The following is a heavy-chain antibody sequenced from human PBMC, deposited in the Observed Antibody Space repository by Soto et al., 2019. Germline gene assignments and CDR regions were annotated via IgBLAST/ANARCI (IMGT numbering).Heavy chain of an antibody. CDR2: VYVSCNT. D-gene: IGHD1-26*01. J-gene: IGHJ4*02. Sequence: QVQLLESGPGLVKPSGTLSLTCNVSGDSISSYYWNWIRQPPGQGLGWLGYVYVSCNTKYNTSLESRVKISVDTSTNQFSLKLISVTAADTAVYYCARDAGIVGAYSFDYWGRGILVTVSS. V-gene: IGHV4-59*01. CDR1: GDSISSYY. CDR3: ARDAGIVGAYSFDY.